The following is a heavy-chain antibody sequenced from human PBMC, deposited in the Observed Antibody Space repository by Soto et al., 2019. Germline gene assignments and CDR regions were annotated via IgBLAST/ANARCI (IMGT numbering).Heavy chain of an antibody. Sequence: ESGGGLVQPGGSLRLSCAASGFTFSSYWMSWVRQAPGKGLEWVANIKQDGSEKYYVDSVKGRFTISRDNAKNSLYLQMNSLRAEDTAVYYCARASRLDYGDPMGAFDIWGQGTMVTVSS. CDR1: GFTFSSYW. V-gene: IGHV3-7*05. J-gene: IGHJ3*02. D-gene: IGHD4-17*01. CDR2: IKQDGSEK. CDR3: ARASRLDYGDPMGAFDI.